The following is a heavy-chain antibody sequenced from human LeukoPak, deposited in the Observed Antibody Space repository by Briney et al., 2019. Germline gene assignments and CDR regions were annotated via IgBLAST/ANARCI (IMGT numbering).Heavy chain of an antibody. CDR2: IYSGGST. V-gene: IGHV3-66*01. J-gene: IGHJ4*02. CDR3: ARERNLGIAVAGTIFDY. CDR1: GFTISSNY. Sequence: GGSLRLSCAASGFTISSNYMGWVRQAPGKGLEWFSVIYSGGSTYYADSVKGRFTISRDNSKNTLYLQMNSLRAEDTAVYYCARERNLGIAVAGTIFDYWGQGTLVTVSS. D-gene: IGHD6-19*01.